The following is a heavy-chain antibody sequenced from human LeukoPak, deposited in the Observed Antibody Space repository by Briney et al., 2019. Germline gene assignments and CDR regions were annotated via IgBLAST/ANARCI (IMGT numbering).Heavy chain of an antibody. D-gene: IGHD1-26*01. J-gene: IGHJ4*02. Sequence: PGGSLRLSCVASGFTFNNYAITWVRPAPRKGLEWVSAISGSGYSTYYADAVKGRFTISRDNSKNTLYLQMNSLRAEDTALYFCAQWSRYFDYWGQGTLVTVSS. CDR3: AQWSRYFDY. CDR2: ISGSGYST. V-gene: IGHV3-23*01. CDR1: GFTFNNYA.